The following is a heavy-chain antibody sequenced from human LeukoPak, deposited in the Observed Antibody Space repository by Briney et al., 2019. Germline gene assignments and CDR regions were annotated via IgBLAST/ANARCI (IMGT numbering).Heavy chain of an antibody. V-gene: IGHV1-8*01. Sequence: SVKVSCKASGYTFTSYDINWVRQATGQGLEWMGWMNPNSGNTGYAQKFQGRVTMTRNTSISTAYMELSSLRAEDTAVYYCAREANNYGDHTMMIWGQGTLVTVSS. D-gene: IGHD4-17*01. CDR2: MNPNSGNT. CDR1: GYTFTSYD. J-gene: IGHJ4*02. CDR3: AREANNYGDHTMMI.